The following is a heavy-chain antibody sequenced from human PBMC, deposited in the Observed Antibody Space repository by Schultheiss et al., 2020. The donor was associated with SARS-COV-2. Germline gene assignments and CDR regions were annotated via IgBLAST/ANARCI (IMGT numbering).Heavy chain of an antibody. J-gene: IGHJ5*02. Sequence: SQTLSLTCAVYGGSFSGYYWSWIRQPPGKGLEWIGEINHSGSTNYNPSLKSRVTISVDTSKNQFSLKLSSVTAADTAVYYCARERRSLWQWLVWFDPWGQGTLVTVSS. V-gene: IGHV4-34*01. CDR3: ARERRSLWQWLVWFDP. CDR2: INHSGST. D-gene: IGHD6-19*01. CDR1: GGSFSGYY.